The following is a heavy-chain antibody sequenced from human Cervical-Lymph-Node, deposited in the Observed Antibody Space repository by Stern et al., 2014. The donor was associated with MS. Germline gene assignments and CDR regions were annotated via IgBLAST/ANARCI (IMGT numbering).Heavy chain of an antibody. CDR1: GGSINNGDYY. V-gene: IGHV4-31*03. D-gene: IGHD1-1*01. Sequence: QVQLQESGPGLVKPSQTLSLTCTVSGGSINNGDYYWSWVRQHPGKGLEWLGYIYYSGATYYNPSLKGRLTISVDTSKRHFSLKLTSVTAADTAVYYCARELSGMYGMDVWGQGTTVPVSS. CDR2: IYYSGAT. J-gene: IGHJ6*02. CDR3: ARELSGMYGMDV.